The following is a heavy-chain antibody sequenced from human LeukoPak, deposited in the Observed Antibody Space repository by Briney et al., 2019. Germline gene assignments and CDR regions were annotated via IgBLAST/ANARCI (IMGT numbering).Heavy chain of an antibody. V-gene: IGHV3-20*04. CDR1: GFTFNDYG. CDR3: ARVFASVSQTTFYYYYYMDV. J-gene: IGHJ6*03. CDR2: INWNGGRT. D-gene: IGHD1-14*01. Sequence: PGGSLRLSCAASGFTFNDYGMSWVRQAPGKGLEWVSGINWNGGRTGYADSVKGRFTISRDNAKNSLFLQMNSPRVEDTALYYCARVFASVSQTTFYYYYYMDVWGKGTTVTVSS.